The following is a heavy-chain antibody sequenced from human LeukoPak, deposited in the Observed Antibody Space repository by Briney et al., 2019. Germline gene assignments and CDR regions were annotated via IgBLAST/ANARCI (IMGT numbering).Heavy chain of an antibody. CDR3: AKGRRGSSYVHYFDT. J-gene: IGHJ1*01. V-gene: IGHV3-53*05. D-gene: IGHD3-22*01. CDR2: IYSGGST. CDR1: GFTVSSNY. Sequence: GGSLRLSCAASGFTVSSNYTSWVRQAPGKGLEWVSVIYSGGSTYYADSVKGRFTISRDNSNNTLYLQMNSVRAEDTAVYYCAKGRRGSSYVHYFDTWGQGTLVTVSS.